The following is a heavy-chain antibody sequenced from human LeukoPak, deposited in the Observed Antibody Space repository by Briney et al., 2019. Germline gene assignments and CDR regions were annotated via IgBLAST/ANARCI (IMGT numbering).Heavy chain of an antibody. V-gene: IGHV3-66*01. D-gene: IGHD3-9*01. CDR1: GITVSSNY. CDR3: ASESPQPQWDILTGPPEGHDY. Sequence: HPGGSLRLSCAASGITVSSNYMSWVRQAPGKGLEWVSVIYSGGDTYYADSAKGRFTISRDNSKNTLYLQMNSLRVEDTAVYYCASESPQPQWDILTGPPEGHDYWGQGTLVTVSS. CDR2: IYSGGDT. J-gene: IGHJ4*02.